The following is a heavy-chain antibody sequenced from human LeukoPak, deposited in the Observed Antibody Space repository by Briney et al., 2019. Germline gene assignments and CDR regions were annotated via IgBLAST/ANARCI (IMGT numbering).Heavy chain of an antibody. Sequence: PSETLSLTCTVSGGSMSSYYWSWVQQPPGKGLEWIGYIYYSGSTNYNPSLKSRVTISVDASKNQFSLRLGSVTAADTAVYYCARETNPINWGALWYFDLWGRGTLVTVSS. CDR3: ARETNPINWGALWYFDL. CDR1: GGSMSSYY. D-gene: IGHD7-27*01. CDR2: IYYSGST. J-gene: IGHJ2*01. V-gene: IGHV4-59*01.